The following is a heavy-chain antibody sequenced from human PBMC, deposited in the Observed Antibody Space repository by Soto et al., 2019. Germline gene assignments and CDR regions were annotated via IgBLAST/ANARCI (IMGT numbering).Heavy chain of an antibody. CDR2: ISGSFTYI. J-gene: IGHJ6*02. CDR3: ARDMTTDYYYGLDV. V-gene: IGHV3-21*06. CDR1: GFTFSSHR. D-gene: IGHD4-17*01. Sequence: EVQLVESGGGLVKPGGSLRLSCAASGFTFSSHRMNWVRQAPGKGLEWVSSISGSFTYIFYAHSVKGRFTISRDNAKNALYLQMNSLRDEDTAVYYCARDMTTDYYYGLDVWGQGTTVTVSS.